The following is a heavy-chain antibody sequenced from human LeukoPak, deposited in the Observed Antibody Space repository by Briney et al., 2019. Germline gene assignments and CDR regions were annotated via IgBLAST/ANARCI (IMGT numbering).Heavy chain of an antibody. CDR3: AKDLIAAAGWQFDY. Sequence: GGSLRLSCAASGFTFDDYAMHWVRQAPGKGLEWVSGISWNSGSIGYADSVKGRFTISRDNAKNSLYLQMNSLRAEDTALYYCAKDLIAAAGWQFDYWGQGTLVTVSS. CDR2: ISWNSGSI. V-gene: IGHV3-9*01. J-gene: IGHJ4*02. CDR1: GFTFDDYA. D-gene: IGHD6-13*01.